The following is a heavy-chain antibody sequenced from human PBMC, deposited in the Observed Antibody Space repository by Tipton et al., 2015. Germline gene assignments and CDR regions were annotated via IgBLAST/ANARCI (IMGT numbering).Heavy chain of an antibody. CDR3: ARDRYGDRDFDY. CDR2: INPNSGGA. CDR1: GYTFTGNY. D-gene: IGHD4-17*01. Sequence: QSGAEVKKPGASAKVSCKASGYTFTGNYIHWVRQAPGQGLEWVGRINPNSGGANYAQIFQGRVTMTRDTSITTAYMELSRLKSNDTAVYYCARDRYGDRDFDYWGQGTLVTVAS. V-gene: IGHV1-2*02. J-gene: IGHJ4*02.